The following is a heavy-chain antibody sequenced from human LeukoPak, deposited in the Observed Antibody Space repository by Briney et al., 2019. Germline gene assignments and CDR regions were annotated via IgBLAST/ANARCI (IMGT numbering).Heavy chain of an antibody. CDR3: AMDSSSWAYYYYYMDV. CDR2: ISSSSSTI. D-gene: IGHD6-13*01. J-gene: IGHJ6*03. CDR1: GFTFSSYS. V-gene: IGHV3-48*02. Sequence: GGSLRLSCAASGFTFSSYSMNWVRQAPGKGLEWVSYISSSSSTIYYADSVKGRFTISRDNAKNSLYLQMNGLRDEDTAVYYCAMDSSSWAYYYYYMDVWGKGTTVTVSS.